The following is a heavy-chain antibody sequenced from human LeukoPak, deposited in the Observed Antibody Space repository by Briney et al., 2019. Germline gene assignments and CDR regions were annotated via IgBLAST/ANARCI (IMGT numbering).Heavy chain of an antibody. CDR3: AIRDGHTDH. Sequence: ASVKVSCKTSGYTFTNYAMHWVRQAPGQTIQWLAWINPANGYTRYSQHFQDRVTVSSDTSADTAYMELSSLRSEDKAIYYCAIRDGHTDHWGQGTLVTVSS. V-gene: IGHV1-3*03. D-gene: IGHD5-24*01. CDR1: GYTFTNYA. J-gene: IGHJ4*02. CDR2: INPANGYT.